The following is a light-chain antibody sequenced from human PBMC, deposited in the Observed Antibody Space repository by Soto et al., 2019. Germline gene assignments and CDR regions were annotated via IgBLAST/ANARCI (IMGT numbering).Light chain of an antibody. CDR2: AAS. CDR3: QQLNDRRFS. Sequence: IQLTQSPSSLSASVGDRVTISCRASQGNNSFVAWYQQKSGKAPKLLIYAASTLQSGVPSRFSGSGSGTDSTLTISSLQPEDFATYYCQQLNDRRFSFGQGTKVDIK. V-gene: IGKV1-9*01. CDR1: QGNNSF. J-gene: IGKJ2*01.